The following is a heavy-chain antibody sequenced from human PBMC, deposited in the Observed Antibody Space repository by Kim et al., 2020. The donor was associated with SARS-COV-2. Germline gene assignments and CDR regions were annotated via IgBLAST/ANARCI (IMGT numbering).Heavy chain of an antibody. CDR2: IYYSGST. V-gene: IGHV4-39*01. D-gene: IGHD3-22*01. Sequence: SETLSLTCTVSGGSISSSSYYWGWIRQPPGKGLEWIGSIYYSGSTYYNPSLKSRVTISVDTSKNQFSLKLSSVTAADTAVYYCARIPFDSSGYYPPERFDPWCQGTLAT. J-gene: IGHJ5*02. CDR1: GGSISSSSYY. CDR3: ARIPFDSSGYYPPERFDP.